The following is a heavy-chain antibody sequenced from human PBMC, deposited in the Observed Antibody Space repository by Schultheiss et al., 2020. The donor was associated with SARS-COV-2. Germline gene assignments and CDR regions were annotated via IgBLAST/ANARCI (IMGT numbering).Heavy chain of an antibody. V-gene: IGHV3-33*01. CDR1: GFTFSRYG. CDR2: IWYDGSNK. Sequence: GGSLRLSCAASGFTFSRYGIHWVRQAPGKGLEWVTVIWYDGSNKYYADSVKGRFTISRDNAKNSLYLQMNSLRAEDTAVYYCAREGPVGYCSGGSCPAPYGMDVWGQGTTVTVSS. CDR3: AREGPVGYCSGGSCPAPYGMDV. J-gene: IGHJ6*02. D-gene: IGHD2-15*01.